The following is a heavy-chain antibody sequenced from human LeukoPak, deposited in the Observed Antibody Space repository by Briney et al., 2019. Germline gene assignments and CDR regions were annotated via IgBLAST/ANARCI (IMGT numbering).Heavy chain of an antibody. V-gene: IGHV3-23*01. D-gene: IGHD5-18*01. CDR2: ISGSGGST. J-gene: IGHJ4*02. CDR1: GFTFSSYA. Sequence: PGGSLRLSCAASGFTFSSYAMSWVRQAPGKGLEWVSAISGSGGSTYYADSVKGRFTISRDNSKNTLYLQMNSLRAEDTAVYYCAKVDTAMSTPYYFDYWGQGTLVTVSS. CDR3: AKVDTAMSTPYYFDY.